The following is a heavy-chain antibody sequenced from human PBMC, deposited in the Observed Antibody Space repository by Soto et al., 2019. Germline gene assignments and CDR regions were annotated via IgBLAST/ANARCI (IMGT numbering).Heavy chain of an antibody. V-gene: IGHV3-21*01. CDR1: GFTFSSYS. Sequence: EVQLVESGGGLVKPGGSLRLSCAASGFTFSSYSMNWVRQAPGKGLEWVSSISSSSSYIYYADSVKGRFTISRDNAKNSLDRQMNSLRAEDTAVYYCGRGPAGFGEFSDAFDIWGQGTMVTVSS. CDR3: GRGPAGFGEFSDAFDI. J-gene: IGHJ3*02. CDR2: ISSSSSYI. D-gene: IGHD3-10*01.